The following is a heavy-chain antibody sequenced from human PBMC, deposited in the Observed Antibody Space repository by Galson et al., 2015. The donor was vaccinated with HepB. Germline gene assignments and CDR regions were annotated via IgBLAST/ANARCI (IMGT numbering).Heavy chain of an antibody. Sequence: SLRLSYAASGFTFSSYGMHWVRQAPGKGLEWVAVIWYDGSNKYYADSVKGRFTISRDNSKNTLYLQMNSLRAEDTAVYYCARAGTTSYYGSGWFDPWGQGTLVTVSS. CDR1: GFTFSSYG. CDR2: IWYDGSNK. J-gene: IGHJ5*02. V-gene: IGHV3-33*01. D-gene: IGHD3-10*01. CDR3: ARAGTTSYYGSGWFDP.